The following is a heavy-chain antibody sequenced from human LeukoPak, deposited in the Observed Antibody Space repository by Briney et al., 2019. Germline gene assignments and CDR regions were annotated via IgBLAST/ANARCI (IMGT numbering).Heavy chain of an antibody. D-gene: IGHD7-27*01. V-gene: IGHV3-23*01. CDR2: ISGRGEHT. CDR3: ARDLSGDWYFDL. Sequence: PGGALRLSCAASGFTFSSYSMNWVRQAPGKGLEWVSVISGRGEHTYYADSVKGRFTISRDNSNNTLYLQMNSLRAEDAAVYYCARDLSGDWYFDLWGRGTLVTVSS. CDR1: GFTFSSYS. J-gene: IGHJ2*01.